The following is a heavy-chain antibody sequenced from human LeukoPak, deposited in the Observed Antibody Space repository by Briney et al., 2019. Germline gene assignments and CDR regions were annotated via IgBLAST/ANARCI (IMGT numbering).Heavy chain of an antibody. CDR2: IYYSGST. J-gene: IGHJ4*02. CDR1: GGSISSSSTYY. D-gene: IGHD4-17*01. Sequence: PSETLSLTCTVSGGSISSSSTYYWGWIRQPPGKGLEWIGSIYYSGSTYYNPSLKSRVTISVDTSKNQFSLKWSSVTAADTAVYYCTRLYGDYVNTTYYFDYWGQGALVTVSS. CDR3: TRLYGDYVNTTYYFDY. V-gene: IGHV4-39*01.